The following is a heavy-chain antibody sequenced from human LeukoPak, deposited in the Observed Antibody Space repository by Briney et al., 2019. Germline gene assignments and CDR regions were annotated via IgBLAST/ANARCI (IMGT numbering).Heavy chain of an antibody. CDR2: IYPSGST. CDR1: GGSITSNY. Sequence: SETLSLTCTVSGGSITSNYWTWLPQPARKGLVWIGCIYPSGSTTSIPSLMCRVSMSVETSNNQFSLNLGSETATDAGVYYCARAVEAWWLDVWGKGTTVTVSS. CDR3: ARAVEAWWLDV. V-gene: IGHV4-4*07. J-gene: IGHJ6*04. D-gene: IGHD2-15*01.